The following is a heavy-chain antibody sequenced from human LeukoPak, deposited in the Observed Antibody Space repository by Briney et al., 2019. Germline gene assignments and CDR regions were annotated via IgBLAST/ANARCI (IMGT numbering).Heavy chain of an antibody. Sequence: GGSLRLSCAAHGFSFSDYAMSWVRQAPGKGLEWVSSLSGSGTRILFADSVKGRFTFSRDNSKNTLYLQMNSLRAEDTAVYYCATTSQYSSSWPFDYWGQGTLVTVSS. D-gene: IGHD6-13*01. CDR1: GFSFSDYA. CDR3: ATTSQYSSSWPFDY. J-gene: IGHJ4*02. CDR2: LSGSGTRI. V-gene: IGHV3-23*01.